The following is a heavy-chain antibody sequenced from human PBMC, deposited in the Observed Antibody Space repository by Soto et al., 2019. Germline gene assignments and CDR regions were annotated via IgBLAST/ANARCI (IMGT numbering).Heavy chain of an antibody. CDR2: INPNSGGT. V-gene: IGHV1-2*04. Sequence: ASVEVSCRASGYTFTGYYMHWVRQAPGQGLEWMGWINPNSGGTNYAQKFQGWVTMTRDTSISTAYMELSRLRSDDTAVYYCARASIEYYYYGMDVWGQGTTVTVSS. CDR3: ARASIEYYYYGMDV. CDR1: GYTFTGYY. J-gene: IGHJ6*02.